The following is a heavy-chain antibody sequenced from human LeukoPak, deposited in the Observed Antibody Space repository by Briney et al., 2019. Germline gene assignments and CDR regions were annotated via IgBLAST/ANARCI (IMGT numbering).Heavy chain of an antibody. Sequence: GGSLRLSCAASGFTFSSYAMSWVRQAPGKGLEWVSAISGSGGSTYYADSVKGRFTISRDNSKNTLYLQMDSLRAEDTAVYYCAKDFWGQYYFDYWGRGTLVTVSS. CDR3: AKDFWGQYYFDY. CDR1: GFTFSSYA. D-gene: IGHD3-16*01. V-gene: IGHV3-23*01. J-gene: IGHJ4*02. CDR2: ISGSGGST.